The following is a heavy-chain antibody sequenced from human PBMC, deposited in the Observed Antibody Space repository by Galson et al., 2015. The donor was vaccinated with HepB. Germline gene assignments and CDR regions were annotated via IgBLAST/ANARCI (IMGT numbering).Heavy chain of an antibody. V-gene: IGHV3-30*18. CDR2: ISYDGSNK. CDR3: AKGAAGYSSSWFSGPFDY. J-gene: IGHJ4*02. D-gene: IGHD6-13*01. Sequence: SLRLSCAASGFTFSSYGMHWVRQAPGRGLEWVAVISYDGSNKYYADSVKGRFTISRDNSKNTLYLQMNSLRAEDTAVYYCAKGAAGYSSSWFSGPFDYWGQGTLVTVSS. CDR1: GFTFSSYG.